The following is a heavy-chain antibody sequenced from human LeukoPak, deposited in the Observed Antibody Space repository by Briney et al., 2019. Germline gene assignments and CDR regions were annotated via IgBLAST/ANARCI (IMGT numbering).Heavy chain of an antibody. V-gene: IGHV3-23*01. J-gene: IGHJ4*02. CDR2: ISGSGGST. CDR1: GFTFSSYG. CDR3: AKSFWTGYFDY. Sequence: GGSLRLSCAASGFTFSSYGMSWVRQAPGKGLEWVSAISGSGGSTYYADSVKGRFAISRDTSKNTLYLQMNSLRAEDTAVYYCAKSFWTGYFDYWGQGTLVTVSS. D-gene: IGHD3/OR15-3a*01.